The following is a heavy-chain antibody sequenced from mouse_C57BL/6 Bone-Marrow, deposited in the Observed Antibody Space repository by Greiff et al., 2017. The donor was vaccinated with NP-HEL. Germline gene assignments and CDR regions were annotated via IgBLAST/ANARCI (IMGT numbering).Heavy chain of an antibody. J-gene: IGHJ1*03. CDR2: IWSGGST. D-gene: IGHD2-1*01. Sequence: VKLVESGPGLVQPSQSLSITCTVSGFSLTSYGVHWVRQSPGKGLEWLGVIWSGGSTDYNAAFISRLGISKDNSKSQVFFKMNSLQADDTAIYYCARWDGNYPHWYFDVWGTGTTVTVSS. CDR1: GFSLTSYG. V-gene: IGHV2-2*01. CDR3: ARWDGNYPHWYFDV.